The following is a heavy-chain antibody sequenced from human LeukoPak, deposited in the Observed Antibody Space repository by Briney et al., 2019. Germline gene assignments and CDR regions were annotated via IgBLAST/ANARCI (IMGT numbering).Heavy chain of an antibody. CDR1: GFTFGDYA. Sequence: GGSLRLSCTASGFTFGDYAMSWVRQAPGKGLEWVGFIRSKAYGGTTEYAASVKGRFTISRDDSKSIAYLQMNSLKTEDTAVYYCTRDSRTIFGVVIFDYWGQGTLVTVSS. CDR3: TRDSRTIFGVVIFDY. J-gene: IGHJ4*02. CDR2: IRSKAYGGTT. D-gene: IGHD3-3*01. V-gene: IGHV3-49*04.